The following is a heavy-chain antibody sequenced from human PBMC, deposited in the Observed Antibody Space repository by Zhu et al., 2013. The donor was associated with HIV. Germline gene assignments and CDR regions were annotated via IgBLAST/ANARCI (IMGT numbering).Heavy chain of an antibody. V-gene: IGHV4-30-4*01. CDR3: ARALTSGRYYFDY. Sequence: QVQLQESGPRLVKPSQTLSLTCTVSGGSFSSDDYYWSWLRQPPGKGLEWIGYIFHSGNTYYNPSLKSRVLISVDTSKNQFSLKLSSVTAADTAVYYCARALTSGRYYFDYWGQGTLVTVSS. CDR2: IFHSGNT. CDR1: GGSFSSDDYY. D-gene: IGHD3-9*01. J-gene: IGHJ4*02.